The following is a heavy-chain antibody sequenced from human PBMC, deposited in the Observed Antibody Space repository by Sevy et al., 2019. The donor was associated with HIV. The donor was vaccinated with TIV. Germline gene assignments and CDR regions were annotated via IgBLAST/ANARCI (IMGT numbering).Heavy chain of an antibody. J-gene: IGHJ3*02. CDR2: ISGSGTST. CDR3: AKDRGTFYYDSGGYYPDAFDI. V-gene: IGHV3-23*01. Sequence: GGSLRLSCAASGFTFRTYAMSWVRQAPGKGLEWDSSISGSGTSTYYTDSVKRRFTISRDNSKNTLYLQMNSLRAEDTDVYYCAKDRGTFYYDSGGYYPDAFDIWGQGTMVTVSS. D-gene: IGHD3-22*01. CDR1: GFTFRTYA.